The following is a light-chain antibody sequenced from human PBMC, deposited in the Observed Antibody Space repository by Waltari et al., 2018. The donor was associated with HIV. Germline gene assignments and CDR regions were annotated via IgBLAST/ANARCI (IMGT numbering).Light chain of an antibody. CDR3: QQYFRIPPT. CDR1: RTILFSSDNRNY. V-gene: IGKV4-1*01. J-gene: IGKJ4*01. CDR2: WAS. Sequence: DIVMTQSPDSLPVSLGERATLNCTSSRTILFSSDNRNYLAWYQQKPRQPPKLPISWASTRESGVPDRFSGSGSGTDFTLTITRLQAEDVAVYHCQQYFRIPPTFGGGTKVEIK.